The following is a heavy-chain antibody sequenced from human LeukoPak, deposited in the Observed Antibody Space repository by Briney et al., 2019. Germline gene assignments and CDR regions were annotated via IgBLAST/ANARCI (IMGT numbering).Heavy chain of an antibody. Sequence: SETLSLTCTVSGDSISGSSYYWGWMRQPPGKGLEWIGNISYSGSTYYNPSLKTRVTMSVDTSENQFSLKLSSVTAADSTVYYCVRIYCTSTSCYGDSYYGMDVWGQGTTVTVSS. CDR3: VRIYCTSTSCYGDSYYGMDV. CDR1: GDSISGSSYY. D-gene: IGHD2-2*01. V-gene: IGHV4-39*01. J-gene: IGHJ6*02. CDR2: ISYSGST.